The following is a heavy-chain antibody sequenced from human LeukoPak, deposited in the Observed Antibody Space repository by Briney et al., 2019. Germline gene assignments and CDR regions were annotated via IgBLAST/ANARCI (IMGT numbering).Heavy chain of an antibody. J-gene: IGHJ6*04. D-gene: IGHD3-16*01. V-gene: IGHV5-10-1*01. Sequence: GESLKISCKGSGYSFTSYWISWVRQMPGEGLEWMGRIDPSDSYTNYSPSFQGHVTISADKSISTAYLQWSSLKASDTAMYYCSRGPGGIYYAMDVWGKGTTVTVSS. CDR2: IDPSDSYT. CDR3: SRGPGGIYYAMDV. CDR1: GYSFTSYW.